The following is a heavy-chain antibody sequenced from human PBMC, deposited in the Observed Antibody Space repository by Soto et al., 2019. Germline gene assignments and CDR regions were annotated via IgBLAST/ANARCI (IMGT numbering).Heavy chain of an antibody. CDR1: GYTFTSYY. Sequence: GASVKVSCKASGYTFTSYYMHWVRQAPGHGLEWMGIINPSGGSTSYAQKFQGRVTMTRDTSTSTVYMELSSLRSEDTAVYYCARAGYMVRGVIPYFDYCDQRTLVTVSS. D-gene: IGHD3-10*01. CDR3: ARAGYMVRGVIPYFDY. CDR2: INPSGGST. V-gene: IGHV1-46*01. J-gene: IGHJ4*02.